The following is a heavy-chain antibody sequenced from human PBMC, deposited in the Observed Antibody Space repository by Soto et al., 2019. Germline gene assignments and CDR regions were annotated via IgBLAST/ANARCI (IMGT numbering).Heavy chain of an antibody. Sequence: SETLSLTCTVSGVSISTSTYYWGWIRQPPGKGLEWIGRIYYSGITYYNQSLKSQATISIDPSKNNFSLKLSSVTAADTALYYCARLDSTYPDYWGQGTLVTVSS. J-gene: IGHJ4*02. CDR3: ARLDSTYPDY. CDR2: IYYSGIT. D-gene: IGHD3-22*01. CDR1: GVSISTSTYY. V-gene: IGHV4-39*01.